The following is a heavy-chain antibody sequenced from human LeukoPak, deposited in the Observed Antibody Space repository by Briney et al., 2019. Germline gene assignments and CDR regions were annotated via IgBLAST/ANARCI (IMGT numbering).Heavy chain of an antibody. J-gene: IGHJ4*02. CDR2: ISAYNGNT. CDR3: ARGDDYSNYVDY. V-gene: IGHV1-18*01. Sequence: GASVKVSFTSSVYTFTSYGISWVRQAPGQGLEWMGWISAYNGNTNYAQKLQGRVTMTTDTSTSTAYMELRSLRSDDTAVYYCARGDDYSNYVDYWGQGTLVTVSS. CDR1: VYTFTSYG. D-gene: IGHD4-11*01.